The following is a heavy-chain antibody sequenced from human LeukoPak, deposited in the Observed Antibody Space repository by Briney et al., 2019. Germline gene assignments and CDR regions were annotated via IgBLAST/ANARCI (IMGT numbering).Heavy chain of an antibody. CDR1: GFTFSSYA. CDR2: ISYDGSNK. CDR3: AKDQQQLDYYYYYGMDV. D-gene: IGHD6-13*01. J-gene: IGHJ6*02. V-gene: IGHV3-30-3*01. Sequence: GRSLRLSCAASGFTFSSYAMHWVRQAPGKGLEWVAVISYDGSNKYYADSVKGRFTISRDNSKNTLYLQMNSLRAEDTAVYYCAKDQQQLDYYYYYGMDVWGQGTTVTVSS.